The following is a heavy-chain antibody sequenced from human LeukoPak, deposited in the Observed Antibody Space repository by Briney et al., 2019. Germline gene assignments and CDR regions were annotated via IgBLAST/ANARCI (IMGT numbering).Heavy chain of an antibody. Sequence: GASVKVSCKASGYTFTGYYMHWVRQAPGQGLEWMGWINPNSGGTNYAQKFQGRVTMTRGTSISTAYMELSRLRSDDTAVYYCARDLGDGYNYDYWGQGTLVTVSS. D-gene: IGHD5-24*01. V-gene: IGHV1-2*02. CDR1: GYTFTGYY. CDR3: ARDLGDGYNYDY. CDR2: INPNSGGT. J-gene: IGHJ4*02.